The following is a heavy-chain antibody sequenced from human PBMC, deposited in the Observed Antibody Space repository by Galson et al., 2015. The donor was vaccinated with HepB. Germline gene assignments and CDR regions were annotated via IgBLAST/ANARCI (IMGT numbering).Heavy chain of an antibody. V-gene: IGHV3-11*06. J-gene: IGHJ4*02. Sequence: SLRLSCAASGFTFSDYYMSWIRQAPGTGLEWLSYISSTGTYTNYADSVKGRFTISRDNAKNSLYLQMNNLRAEDTAVYYCARVADADYGDHSHFDYWGQGTLVTVSS. CDR3: ARVADADYGDHSHFDY. D-gene: IGHD4-17*01. CDR1: GFTFSDYY. CDR2: ISSTGTYT.